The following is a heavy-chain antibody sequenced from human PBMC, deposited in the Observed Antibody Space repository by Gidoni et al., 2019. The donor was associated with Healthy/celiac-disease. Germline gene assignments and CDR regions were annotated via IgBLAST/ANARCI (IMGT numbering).Heavy chain of an antibody. CDR3: ARDGGGVRYYYGSGPPQD. CDR1: GFTFSSYA. Sequence: QVQLVESGGGVVQPGRSLRLSCAASGFTFSSYAMHWVRQAPGKGLEWVAVISYDGSNKYYADSVKGRFTISRDNSKNTLYLQMNSLRAEDTAVYYCARDGGGVRYYYGSGPPQDWGQGTLVTVSS. D-gene: IGHD3-10*01. CDR2: ISYDGSNK. J-gene: IGHJ4*02. V-gene: IGHV3-30-3*01.